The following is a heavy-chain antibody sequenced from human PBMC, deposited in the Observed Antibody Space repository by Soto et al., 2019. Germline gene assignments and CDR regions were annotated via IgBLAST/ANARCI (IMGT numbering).Heavy chain of an antibody. CDR3: ARSYDSSGYYYVWFDP. Sequence: PSETLSLTCTVSGGPISSGGYYWSWIRQHPGKGLEWIGYIYYSGSTYYNPSLKSRVTISVDTSKNQFSLKLSSVTAADTAVNYCARSYDSSGYYYVWFDPWGQGTLVTVSS. V-gene: IGHV4-31*03. CDR2: IYYSGST. J-gene: IGHJ5*02. D-gene: IGHD3-22*01. CDR1: GGPISSGGYY.